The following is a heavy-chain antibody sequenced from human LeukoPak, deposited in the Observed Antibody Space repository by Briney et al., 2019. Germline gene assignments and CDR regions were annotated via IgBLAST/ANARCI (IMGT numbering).Heavy chain of an antibody. D-gene: IGHD3-16*01. V-gene: IGHV3-64*01. Sequence: PGGSLRLSCAASGFTFSSYAMHWVRQAPGKGLEYVSAISSNGGSTYYANSVKGRFTISRDNSKNTLYLQMGSLRAEDMAVYYCARAWGSYYHYYGMDVWGQGTTVTVSS. CDR3: ARAWGSYYHYYGMDV. CDR1: GFTFSSYA. J-gene: IGHJ6*02. CDR2: ISSNGGST.